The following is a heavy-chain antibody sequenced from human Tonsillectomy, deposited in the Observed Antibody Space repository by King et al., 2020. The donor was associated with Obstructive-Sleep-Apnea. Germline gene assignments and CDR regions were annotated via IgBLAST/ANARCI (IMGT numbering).Heavy chain of an antibody. D-gene: IGHD6-19*01. CDR2: ISYDGSNK. V-gene: IGHV3-30*04. J-gene: IGHJ4*02. CDR3: ARESSSGWYEDYYFDY. CDR1: GFTFSSYA. Sequence: VKLVESGGGVVQPGRSLRLSCAASGFTFSSYAMHWVRQAPGKGLEWGAVISYDGSNKYYADSVKGRFTISRDNSKNTQYLQMNSLRAEDTAVYYCARESSSGWYEDYYFDYWGQGTLVTVSS.